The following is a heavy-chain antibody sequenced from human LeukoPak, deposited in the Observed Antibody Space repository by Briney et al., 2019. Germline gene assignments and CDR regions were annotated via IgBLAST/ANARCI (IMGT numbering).Heavy chain of an antibody. D-gene: IGHD3-22*01. CDR3: ARDLGYYDSSGYYQTVYYGMDV. CDR2: IIPIFGTA. CDR1: GGTFSSYA. V-gene: IGHV1-69*13. Sequence: ASVKVSCTASGGTFSSYAISWVRQAPGQGLEWMGGIIPIFGTANYAQKFQGRVTITADESTSTAYMELSSLRSEDTAVYYCARDLGYYDSSGYYQTVYYGMDVWGQGTTVTVSS. J-gene: IGHJ6*02.